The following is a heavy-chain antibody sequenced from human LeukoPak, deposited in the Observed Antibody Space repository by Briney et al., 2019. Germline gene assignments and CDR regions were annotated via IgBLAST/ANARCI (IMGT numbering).Heavy chain of an antibody. J-gene: IGHJ6*03. CDR1: GYSFTSYW. V-gene: IGHV5-51*01. CDR3: ARISTYSSSLGYYYYYMDV. Sequence: GESLQISCKGSGYSFTSYWIGWVRQMPGKGLEWMGIIYPGDSDTRYSPSFQGQVTISADKSISTAYLQWSSLKASDTAMYYCARISTYSSSLGYYYYYMDVWGKGTTVTVSS. CDR2: IYPGDSDT. D-gene: IGHD6-6*01.